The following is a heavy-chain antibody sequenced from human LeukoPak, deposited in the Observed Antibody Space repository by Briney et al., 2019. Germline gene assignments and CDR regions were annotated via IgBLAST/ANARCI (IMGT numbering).Heavy chain of an antibody. J-gene: IGHJ4*02. V-gene: IGHV3-23*01. Sequence: QSGGSLRLSCAASGFTFSSYAMSWVRQAPGKGLEWVSGISGTAYSAYQADSVKGRFTISRDNSKNTLYLQMNSLRAEDTALYYCAKDLDDILTGYYGFDYWGQGALVTVSS. D-gene: IGHD3-9*01. CDR3: AKDLDDILTGYYGFDY. CDR1: GFTFSSYA. CDR2: ISGTAYSA.